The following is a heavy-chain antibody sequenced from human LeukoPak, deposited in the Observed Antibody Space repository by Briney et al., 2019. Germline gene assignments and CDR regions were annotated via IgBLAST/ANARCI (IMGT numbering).Heavy chain of an antibody. CDR1: GFTFSSYA. J-gene: IGHJ4*02. V-gene: IGHV3-23*01. CDR2: ISGSGGST. CDR3: AKDGDRLWLTLSHRGY. Sequence: PGGSLRLSCAASGFTFSSYAMSWVRQAPGKGLEWVSAISGSGGSTYYADSVKGRFTISRDNSKNTLYLQMNSLRAEDTAVYYCAKDGDRLWLTLSHRGYWGQGTLVTVSS. D-gene: IGHD5-18*01.